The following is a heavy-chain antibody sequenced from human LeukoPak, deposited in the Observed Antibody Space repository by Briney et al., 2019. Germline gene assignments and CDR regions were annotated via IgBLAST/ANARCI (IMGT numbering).Heavy chain of an antibody. V-gene: IGHV1-69*04. Sequence: SVTVSCKASGGTFSSYAISWVRQAPGQGLEWMGRIIPILGIANYAQKSQGRVTITADKSTSTAYMELSSLRSEDTAVYYCARDRRWLQSLFDYWGQGTLVTVSS. J-gene: IGHJ4*02. CDR3: ARDRRWLQSLFDY. CDR2: IIPILGIA. D-gene: IGHD5-24*01. CDR1: GGTFSSYA.